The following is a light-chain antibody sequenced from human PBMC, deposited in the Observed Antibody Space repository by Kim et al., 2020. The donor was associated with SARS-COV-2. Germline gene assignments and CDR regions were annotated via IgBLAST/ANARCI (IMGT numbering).Light chain of an antibody. V-gene: IGKV4-1*01. J-gene: IGKJ4*01. CDR1: QSVLYSSDNRNY. Sequence: DIVMTQSPDSLAVSLGERATINCKSSQSVLYSSDNRNYFAWYQQKPGQPPKLVINWASTRESGVPDRFSGSGSGTDFTLTISSLQAEDVALYYCLQYSSAPPTFGGGTKVDIK. CDR3: LQYSSAPPT. CDR2: WAS.